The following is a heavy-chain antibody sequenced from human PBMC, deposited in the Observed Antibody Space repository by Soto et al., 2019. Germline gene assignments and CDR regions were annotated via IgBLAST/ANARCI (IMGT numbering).Heavy chain of an antibody. CDR3: ARVIGGWYYFDY. CDR1: GYTFTSYA. J-gene: IGHJ4*02. CDR2: INAGNGNT. V-gene: IGHV1-3*01. D-gene: IGHD6-19*01. Sequence: QVQLVQSGAEVKKPGASVKVPCKASGYTFTSYAMHWVRQAPGQRLEWMGWINAGNGNTKYSQKFQGRVTITRDTSASTVYMELSSLRSEDTAVYYCARVIGGWYYFDYWGQGTLVTVSS.